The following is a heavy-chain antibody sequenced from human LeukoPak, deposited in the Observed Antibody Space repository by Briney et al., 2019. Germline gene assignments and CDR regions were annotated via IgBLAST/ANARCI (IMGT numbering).Heavy chain of an antibody. CDR3: ARDLGIAVAGTFDY. D-gene: IGHD6-19*01. J-gene: IGHJ4*02. CDR2: INWNGGST. V-gene: IGHV3-20*04. Sequence: GGSMRLSCAASGFTFDDYGMSWVRQAPGKGLEWVSGINWNGGSTGYADSVKGRFTISRDNAKNSLYPQMNSLRAEDTALYYCARDLGIAVAGTFDYWGQGTLVTVSS. CDR1: GFTFDDYG.